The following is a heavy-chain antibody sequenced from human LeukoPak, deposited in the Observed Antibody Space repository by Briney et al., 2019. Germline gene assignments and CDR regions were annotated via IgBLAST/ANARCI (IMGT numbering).Heavy chain of an antibody. CDR3: ARELTGPYGSGSHFDY. CDR1: GFTFSSYA. J-gene: IGHJ4*02. CDR2: ISGSGSTI. V-gene: IGHV3-23*01. Sequence: GGSLRLSCAASGFTFSSYAMSWVRQAPGKGLEWVSAISGSGSTIYYADSVKGRFTISRDNAKNSLYLQMNSLRAEDTAVYYCARELTGPYGSGSHFDYWGQGTLVTVSS. D-gene: IGHD3-10*01.